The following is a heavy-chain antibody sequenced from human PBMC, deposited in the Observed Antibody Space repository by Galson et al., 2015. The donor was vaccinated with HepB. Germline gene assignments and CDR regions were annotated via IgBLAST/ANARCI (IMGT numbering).Heavy chain of an antibody. CDR1: GFNFNINS. Sequence: SLRLSCAASGFNFNINSLNWVRQAPGKGLEWISYISSSSNTIFYADSIKGRFSISRDNAKNSVYLQMNSLRADDTAVYFCARDQSDRTGYYSDNYMVVWGKGTTVTVSS. V-gene: IGHV3-48*01. CDR2: ISSSSNTI. CDR3: ARDQSDRTGYYSDNYMVV. J-gene: IGHJ6*03. D-gene: IGHD3/OR15-3a*01.